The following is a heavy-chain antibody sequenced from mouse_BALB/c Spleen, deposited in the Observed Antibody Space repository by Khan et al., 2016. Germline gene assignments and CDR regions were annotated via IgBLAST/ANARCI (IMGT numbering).Heavy chain of an antibody. CDR2: ISYSGST. D-gene: IGHD4-1*02. CDR1: GYSITSDYA. CDR3: AINWDEEDY. J-gene: IGHJ3*01. Sequence: EVQLQESGPGLVKPSQSLSLTCTVTGYSITSDYAWNWLRQFPGNKLEWMGYISYSGSTSYNPSLKSRISITRDPSKNQFFLQLNSVTTEDTATYYCAINWDEEDYWGQGTLVTVSA. V-gene: IGHV3-2*02.